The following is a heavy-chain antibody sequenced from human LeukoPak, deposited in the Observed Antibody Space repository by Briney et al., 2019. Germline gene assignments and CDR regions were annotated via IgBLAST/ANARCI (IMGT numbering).Heavy chain of an antibody. V-gene: IGHV3-30*02. CDR2: IRYDGSNK. CDR3: AKVGFYDSSGSFDY. J-gene: IGHJ4*02. Sequence: GGSLRLSCAASGFTFSSYGMHWVRQAPGKGLEWVAFIRYDGSNKYYADSVKGRFTIPRDNSKNTLYLQMNSLRAEDTAVYYCAKVGFYDSSGSFDYWGQGTLVTVSS. D-gene: IGHD3-22*01. CDR1: GFTFSSYG.